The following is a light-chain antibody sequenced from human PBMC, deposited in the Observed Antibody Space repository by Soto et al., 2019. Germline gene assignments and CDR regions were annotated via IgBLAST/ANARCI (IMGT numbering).Light chain of an antibody. J-gene: IGLJ3*02. CDR1: SSDVGRYNY. CDR3: CSYAGSNSGV. Sequence: QSALTQPPSASGSPGQSVTFSCTGTSSDVGRYNYVSWYQQHPGKAPKLMIYEVTKRPSGVPDRFSGSKSGNTASLTVSGLQAEDEADYYCCSYAGSNSGVFGGGTKLTVL. V-gene: IGLV2-8*01. CDR2: EVT.